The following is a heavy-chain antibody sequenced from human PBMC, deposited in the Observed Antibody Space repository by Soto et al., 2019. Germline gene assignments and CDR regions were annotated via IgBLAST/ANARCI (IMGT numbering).Heavy chain of an antibody. CDR2: IYYSGTT. CDR3: ARRCGYSFDY. V-gene: IGHV4-59*08. CDR1: GGSISSYY. D-gene: IGHD5-18*01. J-gene: IGHJ4*02. Sequence: SETLSLTCTVSGGSISSYYWSWIRQPPGKGLEWIGYIYYSGTTNYNPSLKSRVTISVDTSKNQLSLKLSSVTAADTAVYYCARRCGYSFDYWGQGTLVTVSS.